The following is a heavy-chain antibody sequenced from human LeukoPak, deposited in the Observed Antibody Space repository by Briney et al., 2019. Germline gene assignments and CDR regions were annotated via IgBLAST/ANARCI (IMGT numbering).Heavy chain of an antibody. CDR1: GGTISSGGYY. CDR3: AREGRRFNFDC. Sequence: SQTLSLTCTVSGGTISSGGYYWSWIRQHPGKGLEWIGYIYYSGSTYYNPSLKSRVTLSVDTSKNQFSVRVSSVTVADTAVYYCAREGRRFNFDCWGQGTLVTVSS. J-gene: IGHJ4*02. V-gene: IGHV4-30-4*08. D-gene: IGHD3-3*01. CDR2: IYYSGST.